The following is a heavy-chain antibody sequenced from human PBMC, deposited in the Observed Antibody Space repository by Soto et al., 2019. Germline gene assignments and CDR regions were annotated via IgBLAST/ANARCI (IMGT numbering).Heavy chain of an antibody. V-gene: IGHV1-69*13. Sequence: SVKVSCKASGGTFSSYAISWVRQAPGQGLEWMGGIIPIFGTANYAQKFQGRVTITADESTSTAYMELSSLRSEDTAVYYCARGVKKICSSTSCHRRLRYFDWLSPGPFWGQGTMVTVSS. CDR2: IIPIFGTA. CDR1: GGTFSSYA. CDR3: ARGVKKICSSTSCHRRLRYFDWLSPGPF. J-gene: IGHJ3*01. D-gene: IGHD3-9*01.